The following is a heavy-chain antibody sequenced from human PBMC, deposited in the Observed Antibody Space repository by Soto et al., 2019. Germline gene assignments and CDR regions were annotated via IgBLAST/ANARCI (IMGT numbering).Heavy chain of an antibody. D-gene: IGHD2-2*01. CDR3: ARDRLFRTGHDFDY. V-gene: IGHV3-21*01. Sequence: GGSLRLSCAASGFTFSSYSMNWVRQAPGKGLEWVSSISSSSSYIYYADSVKGRFTISRDNAKNSLYLQMNSLRAEDTAVYYCARDRLFRTGHDFDYWGQGTLVTV. J-gene: IGHJ4*02. CDR1: GFTFSSYS. CDR2: ISSSSSYI.